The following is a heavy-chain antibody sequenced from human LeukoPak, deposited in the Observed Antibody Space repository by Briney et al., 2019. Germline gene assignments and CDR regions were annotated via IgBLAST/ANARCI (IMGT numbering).Heavy chain of an antibody. D-gene: IGHD3-16*01. V-gene: IGHV1-69*01. CDR2: IVPILSTT. J-gene: IGHJ6*02. Sequence: SVKVSCKASGGRFSNYAISWVRQAPGQGLEWVGGIVPILSTTNYARKFQGRVTMTAGESTSTAYMELSSLRSDDTAVYYCARGPPPYTEGDLFYYYGLDVWGQGTTVTVSS. CDR3: ARGPPPYTEGDLFYYYGLDV. CDR1: GGRFSNYA.